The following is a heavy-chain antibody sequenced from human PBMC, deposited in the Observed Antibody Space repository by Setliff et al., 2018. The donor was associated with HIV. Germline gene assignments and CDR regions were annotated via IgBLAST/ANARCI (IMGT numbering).Heavy chain of an antibody. V-gene: IGHV4-39*07. CDR1: GGSITSSGYY. D-gene: IGHD3-16*01. CDR3: ARGAYIKMNYCFDY. CDR2: INHSGST. J-gene: IGHJ4*02. Sequence: SETLSLTCIVSGGSITSSGYYWGWIRQPPGKRLEWIGEINHSGSTNYNPSLKSRVTISVDTSKNQFSLKLSSVTAADTAVCYCARGAYIKMNYCFDYWGRGTLVTVSS.